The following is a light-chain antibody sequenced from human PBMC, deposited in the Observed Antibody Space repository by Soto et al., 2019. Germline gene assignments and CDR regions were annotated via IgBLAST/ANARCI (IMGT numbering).Light chain of an antibody. CDR2: AAS. Sequence: EIVMTQSPGTLSVSPGERATLSCRVSQSVGSNLAWYQHKPGQAPRLLIYAASSRATGSPDRFSGGGSGTDFTLTISRLEPEDFAVYYCQQYGYSPITFGQGTRLEIK. CDR1: QSVGSN. CDR3: QQYGYSPIT. V-gene: IGKV3-20*01. J-gene: IGKJ5*01.